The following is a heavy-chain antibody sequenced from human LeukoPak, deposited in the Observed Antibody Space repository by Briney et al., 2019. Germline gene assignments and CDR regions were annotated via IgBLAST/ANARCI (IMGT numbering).Heavy chain of an antibody. Sequence: GGSLRLSCEASGFTFGTYGMTWVRQAPGKGLEWVSGITGSSTWTYYADSVRGRFTISRDNSKNTLHLQMNNLTADDTAIYYCARELVSLGTGYFDLWGRGTLVIVSS. CDR1: GFTFGTYG. V-gene: IGHV3-23*01. J-gene: IGHJ2*01. CDR2: ITGSSTWT. CDR3: ARELVSLGTGYFDL. D-gene: IGHD7-27*01.